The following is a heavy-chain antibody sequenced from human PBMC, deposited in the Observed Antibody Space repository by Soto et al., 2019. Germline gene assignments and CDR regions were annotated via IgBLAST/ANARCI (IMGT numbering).Heavy chain of an antibody. D-gene: IGHD3-22*01. V-gene: IGHV5-10-1*01. J-gene: IGHJ3*02. CDR3: ARHGMNYYDSRGYYSDAFDI. Sequence: LGESLKISCKGSGYSFTSYWISWVRQMPGKGLEWMGRIDPSDSYTNYSPSFQGHVTISADKSISTAYLQWSSLKASDTAMYYCARHGMNYYDSRGYYSDAFDIWGQGTMVTVSS. CDR2: IDPSDSYT. CDR1: GYSFTSYW.